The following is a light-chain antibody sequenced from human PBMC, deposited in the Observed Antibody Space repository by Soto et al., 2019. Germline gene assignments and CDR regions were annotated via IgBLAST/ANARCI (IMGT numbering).Light chain of an antibody. CDR3: QVWDSSSDGV. V-gene: IGLV3-21*04. CDR1: NIGSKS. CDR2: YDS. Sequence: SYELTQPPSVSVAPGKTARITCGGNNIGSKSVHWYQQKPGQAPVLVIYYDSDRPSGIPERFSGSNSGNTATLTISRVEAGDEADYCCQVWDSSSDGVFGGGTKLTVL. J-gene: IGLJ3*02.